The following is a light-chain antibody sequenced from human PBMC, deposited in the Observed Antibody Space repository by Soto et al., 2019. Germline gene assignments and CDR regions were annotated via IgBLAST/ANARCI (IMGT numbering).Light chain of an antibody. CDR1: RGIGDR. Sequence: DIQMTQSPSSLSAGVGDRVTSTCRASRGIGDRLAWFQQKPGKAPQYLIQAASILQSGVPSRFSGSGSGTEFILSINNLQPEDFASYFCLQVYSFPRTFGLGTKVDIK. V-gene: IGKV1-12*01. CDR3: LQVYSFPRT. J-gene: IGKJ1*01. CDR2: AAS.